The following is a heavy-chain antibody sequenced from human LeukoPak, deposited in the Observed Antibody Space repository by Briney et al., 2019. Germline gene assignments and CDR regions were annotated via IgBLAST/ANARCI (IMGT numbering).Heavy chain of an antibody. CDR3: AKVSGGGLYYDGMDV. D-gene: IGHD1-14*01. V-gene: IGHV3-23*01. Sequence: GGSLRLSCAASGFSFTSYAMSWVRQAQGKGLEWVSVISGSGGTTYYADSVKGRFTISRDSSKNTLYLQMNSLRAEDTAVYYCAKVSGGGLYYDGMDVWGQGTTVTVSS. CDR1: GFSFTSYA. CDR2: ISGSGGTT. J-gene: IGHJ6*02.